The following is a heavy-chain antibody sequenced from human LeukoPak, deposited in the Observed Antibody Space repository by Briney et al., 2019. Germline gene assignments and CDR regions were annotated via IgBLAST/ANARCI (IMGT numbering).Heavy chain of an antibody. J-gene: IGHJ5*02. D-gene: IGHD3-22*01. CDR2: ISSSSSYI. V-gene: IGHV3-21*01. CDR1: RFTFSSYS. CDR3: ARWYYYETSGLYYGSFDN. Sequence: PGGSLRLSCAASRFTFSSYSMNWVRQAPGKGLEWVSSISSSSSYIYYADSVKGRFTISRDNAKNSLYLQMNSLRAEDTAVYYCARWYYYETSGLYYGSFDNWGQGTLVTVSS.